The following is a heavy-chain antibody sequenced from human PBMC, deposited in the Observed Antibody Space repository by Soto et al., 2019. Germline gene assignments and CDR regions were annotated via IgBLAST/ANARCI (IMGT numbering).Heavy chain of an antibody. CDR3: AREKGIINYYYYGKDV. V-gene: IGHV3-48*01. J-gene: IGHJ6*02. CDR1: GFTFSSYS. CDR2: ISGSGSTI. Sequence: GGSLRLSCAASGFTFSSYSMNWVRQAPGEGLEWVSYISGSGSTIYYADSVEGRFTISRDNAKNSLYLQMNSLRAEDTAVYYCAREKGIINYYYYGKDVWGQGTTVTVSS. D-gene: IGHD3-10*01.